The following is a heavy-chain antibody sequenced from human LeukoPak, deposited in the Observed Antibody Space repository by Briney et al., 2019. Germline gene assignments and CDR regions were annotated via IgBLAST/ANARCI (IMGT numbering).Heavy chain of an antibody. CDR1: GGTFSSYA. CDR2: ISAYNGNT. V-gene: IGHV1-18*01. CDR3: ARSSNYVPAAPIDY. D-gene: IGHD4-11*01. J-gene: IGHJ4*02. Sequence: GASVKVSCKASGGTFSSYAISWVRQAPGQGLEWMGWISAYNGNTNYAQKLQGRVTMTTDTSTSTAYMELRSLRSDDTAVYYCARSSNYVPAAPIDYWGQGTLVTVSS.